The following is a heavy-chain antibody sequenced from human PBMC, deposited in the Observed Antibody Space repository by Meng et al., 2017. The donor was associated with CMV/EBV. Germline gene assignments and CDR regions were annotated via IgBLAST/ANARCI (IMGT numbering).Heavy chain of an antibody. Sequence: GGSLRLSCAASGFTFSSYAMHWVRQAPGKGLEWVAVISYDGSNKYYADSVKGRFTISRDNSKNTLYLQMNSLRAKDTAVYYCARGVVVPAAISVRVISVLGYYYYGMDVWGQGTTVTVSS. CDR3: ARGVVVPAAISVRVISVLGYYYYGMDV. CDR2: ISYDGSNK. CDR1: GFTFSSYA. D-gene: IGHD2-2*01. V-gene: IGHV3-30*04. J-gene: IGHJ6*02.